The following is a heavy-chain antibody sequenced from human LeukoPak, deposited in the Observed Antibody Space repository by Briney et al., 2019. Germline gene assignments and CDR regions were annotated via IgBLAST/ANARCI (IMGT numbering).Heavy chain of an antibody. V-gene: IGHV1-46*01. CDR2: INPSGGST. D-gene: IGHD2-15*01. CDR1: GYTFTSYY. CDR3: ARGYCSGGSCYSIPDP. J-gene: IGHJ5*02. Sequence: AASVKVSCKPSGYTFTSYYIHWVRQAPGQGLEWMGIINPSGGSTSYAQKFQGRVTMTRDTSTSTVYMELSSLRSEDTAVYYCARGYCSGGSCYSIPDPWGQGPLVTVSS.